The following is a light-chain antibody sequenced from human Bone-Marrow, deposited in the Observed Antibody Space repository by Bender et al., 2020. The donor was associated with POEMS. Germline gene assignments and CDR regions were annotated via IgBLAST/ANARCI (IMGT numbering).Light chain of an antibody. CDR1: ISDVGAYNL. CDR2: EVS. J-gene: IGLJ2*01. V-gene: IGLV2-23*02. CDR3: CSSATTNTFI. Sequence: QSALTQPASVSGSPGQSITISCTGTISDVGAYNLVSWYQQHPGKAPKLMIYEVSKRPSGVSHRFSGSKSGNTASLTISGLQAEDEADYYCCSSATTNTFIFGGGTTLTVL.